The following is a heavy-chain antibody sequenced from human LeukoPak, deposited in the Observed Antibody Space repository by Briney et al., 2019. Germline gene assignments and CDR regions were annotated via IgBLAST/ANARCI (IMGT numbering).Heavy chain of an antibody. CDR1: GYIFTNYY. V-gene: IGHV1-2*02. D-gene: IGHD2-21*01. CDR2: INPRSGGT. J-gene: IGHJ4*02. Sequence: GASVKVSCKASGYIFTNYYMHWVRRAAGQGLEWMGWINPRSGGTNFAPKFQGRVTMTRDTSISAAYMELSRLRSDDTAVYYCARHVSSSGEDSWGQGTLVTVSA. CDR3: ARHVSSSGEDS.